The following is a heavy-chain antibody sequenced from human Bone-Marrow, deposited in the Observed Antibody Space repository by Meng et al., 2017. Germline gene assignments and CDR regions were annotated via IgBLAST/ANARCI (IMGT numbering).Heavy chain of an antibody. CDR3: ARGLVVVTAIYFDY. CDR2: IYYSGST. J-gene: IGHJ4*02. V-gene: IGHV4-59*01. CDR1: GGSFSGYY. D-gene: IGHD2-21*02. Sequence: SETLSLTCAVYGGSFSGYYWSWIRQPPGKGLEWIGYIYYSGSTNYNPSLKSRVTISVDTSKNQFSLKLSSVTAADTAVYYCARGLVVVTAIYFDYWGQGTLVTVSS.